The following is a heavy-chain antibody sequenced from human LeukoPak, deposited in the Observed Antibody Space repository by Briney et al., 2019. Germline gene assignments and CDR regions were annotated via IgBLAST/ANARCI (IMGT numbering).Heavy chain of an antibody. D-gene: IGHD2-15*01. CDR1: GFTFSSYA. CDR3: GRDEDGLGAFDI. CDR2: ISYDGSNK. V-gene: IGHV3-30-3*01. Sequence: GGSLRLSCAASGFTFSSYAMHWVRQASGKGLEWVAVISYDGSNKYYADSVKGRFTISRDNSKNTLYLQMNSLRAEDTAVYYCGRDEDGLGAFDIGAQGTMVTVFS. J-gene: IGHJ3*02.